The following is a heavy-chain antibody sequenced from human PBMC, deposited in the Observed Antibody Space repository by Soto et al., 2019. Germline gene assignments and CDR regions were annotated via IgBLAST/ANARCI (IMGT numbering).Heavy chain of an antibody. D-gene: IGHD3-9*01. CDR1: GGSISSSSYY. Sequence: SDTLSLTCTVSGGSISSSSYYWGWIRQPPGKGLEWIGSIYYSGSTYYNPSLKSRVTISVDTSKNQFSLKLSSVTAADTAVYYCARGGALYDILTGNPIRYYYYYMDVWGKGTTVTVSS. CDR2: IYYSGST. CDR3: ARGGALYDILTGNPIRYYYYYMDV. J-gene: IGHJ6*03. V-gene: IGHV4-39*01.